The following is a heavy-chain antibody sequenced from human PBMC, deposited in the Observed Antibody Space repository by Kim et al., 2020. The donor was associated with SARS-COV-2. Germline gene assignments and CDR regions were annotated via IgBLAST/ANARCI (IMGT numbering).Heavy chain of an antibody. V-gene: IGHV3-23*01. CDR2: ISGSGGST. D-gene: IGHD3-3*01. J-gene: IGHJ6*02. Sequence: GGSLRLSCAASGFTFSSYAMSWVRQAPGKGLEWVSAISGSGGSTYYADSVKGRFTISRDNSKNTLYLQMNSLTAEDTAVYYCAKDRSITIFGVIIGPYPYYGMDVWGQGTTVTVSS. CDR1: GFTFSSYA. CDR3: AKDRSITIFGVIIGPYPYYGMDV.